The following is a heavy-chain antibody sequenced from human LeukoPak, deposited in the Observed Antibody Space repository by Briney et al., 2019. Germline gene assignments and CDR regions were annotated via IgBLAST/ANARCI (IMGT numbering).Heavy chain of an antibody. CDR2: ISSSSSYI. Sequence: GGSLRLSCAASGFTFSSYSMNWVRQAPGKGLEWVSSISSSSSYIYYADSVKGRFTISRDNAKNSLYLQMNSLRAEDTAVYYRAGESTSFYGMDVWGQGTTVTVSS. V-gene: IGHV3-21*01. D-gene: IGHD2-2*01. CDR1: GFTFSSYS. CDR3: AGESTSFYGMDV. J-gene: IGHJ6*02.